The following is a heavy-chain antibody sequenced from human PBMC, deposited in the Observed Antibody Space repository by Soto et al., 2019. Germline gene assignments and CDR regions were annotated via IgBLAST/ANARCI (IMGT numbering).Heavy chain of an antibody. CDR2: ISLYSDGT. V-gene: IGHV1-18*01. D-gene: IGHD2-2*01. Sequence: QVQLVQSGGEVKRPGASVKVSCKTSGYTFSNYGITWVRQAPGQPLEWLGWISLYSDGTNYAQKFKGRVSIATDTSTTTAYTELRSLRSDDTAVYYCARVVPGAEAWFGAGGQGTLVTYSS. CDR1: GYTFSNYG. CDR3: ARVVPGAEAWFGA. J-gene: IGHJ5*02.